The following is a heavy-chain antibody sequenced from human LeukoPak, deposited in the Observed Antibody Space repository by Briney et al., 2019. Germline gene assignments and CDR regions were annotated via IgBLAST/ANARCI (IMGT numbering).Heavy chain of an antibody. CDR1: GFTFSSYG. CDR3: ARDGAGIAVAGTEALGFFQH. V-gene: IGHV3-30*02. J-gene: IGHJ1*01. CDR2: IRYDGSNK. D-gene: IGHD6-19*01. Sequence: PGGSLRLSCAASGFTFSSYGMHWVRQAPGKGLEWVAFIRYDGSNKYYADSVKGRFTISRDNSKNTLYLQMNSLRAEDTAVYYCARDGAGIAVAGTEALGFFQHWGQGTLVTVSS.